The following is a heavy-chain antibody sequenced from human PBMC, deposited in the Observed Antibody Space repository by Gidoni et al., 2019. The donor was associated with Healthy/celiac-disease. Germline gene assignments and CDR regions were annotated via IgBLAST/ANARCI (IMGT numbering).Heavy chain of an antibody. CDR3: ARALITMIVVSPPDY. V-gene: IGHV1-69*04. J-gene: IGHJ4*02. D-gene: IGHD3-22*01. CDR1: GSPVSSYA. Sequence: QVQLVQSGAEVKKPGSSVNVSCTDSGSPVSSYAISWVRQAPGQGLEWMGRIIPILGIANYAQKFQGRVTITADQSTSTAYMELSSLRSEDTAVYYCARALITMIVVSPPDYWGQGTLVTVAS. CDR2: IIPILGIA.